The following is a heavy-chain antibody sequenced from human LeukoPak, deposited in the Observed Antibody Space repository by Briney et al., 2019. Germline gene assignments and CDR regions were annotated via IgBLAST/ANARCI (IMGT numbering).Heavy chain of an antibody. J-gene: IGHJ1*01. CDR1: GGSFSGYY. V-gene: IGHV4-34*01. D-gene: IGHD2-2*01. Sequence: PSETLSLTCAVYGGSFSGYYWSWIRQPPGKGLEWIGEINHSGSTNYNPSLKSRVTISVDTSKNQFSLKLSSVTAADTAVYYCARGQGAIIVVVPAATEHKTLLPPGYFQHWGQGALVTVSS. CDR3: ARGQGAIIVVVPAATEHKTLLPPGYFQH. CDR2: INHSGST.